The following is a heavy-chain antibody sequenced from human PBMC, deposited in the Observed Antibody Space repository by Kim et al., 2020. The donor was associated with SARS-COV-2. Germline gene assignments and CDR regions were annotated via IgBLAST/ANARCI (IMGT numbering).Heavy chain of an antibody. CDR1: GYTFTSYA. D-gene: IGHD2-15*01. CDR3: ARDYCSGGSCYHYFDY. CDR2: INAGNGNT. J-gene: IGHJ4*02. Sequence: ASVKVSCKASGYTFTSYAMHWVRQAPGQRLEWMGWINAGNGNTKYSQKFQGRVTITRDTSASTAYMELSSLRSEDTAVYYCARDYCSGGSCYHYFDYWGQGTLVTVSS. V-gene: IGHV1-3*01.